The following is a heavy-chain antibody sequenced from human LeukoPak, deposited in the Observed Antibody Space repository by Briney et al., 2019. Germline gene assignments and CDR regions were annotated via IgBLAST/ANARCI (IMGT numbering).Heavy chain of an antibody. CDR1: GGSISSSNW. V-gene: IGHV4-4*02. CDR2: IYHSGST. CDR3: ARVNYDILTGYGEYFQH. Sequence: SETLSLTCAVSGGSISSSNWWSWVRQPPGMGLEWIGEIYHSGSTNYNPSLKSRVTISVDKSKNQFSLKLSSVTAADTAVYYCARVNYDILTGYGEYFQHWGQGALVTVSS. J-gene: IGHJ1*01. D-gene: IGHD3-9*01.